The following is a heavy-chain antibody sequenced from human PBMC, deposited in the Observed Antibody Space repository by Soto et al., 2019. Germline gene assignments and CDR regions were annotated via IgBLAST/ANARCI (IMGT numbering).Heavy chain of an antibody. CDR3: ARALSRRDGN. Sequence: ASLKVDCKTAGYTFTSYYMRCGRQANGQGLEWIGIINPSGGSTSYAQKFQGRVTMTRDTSTSTVYMELSSLRSEDTAVYYCARALSRRDGNWGQGTLVTVSS. CDR2: INPSGGST. V-gene: IGHV1-46*01. CDR1: GYTFTSYY. J-gene: IGHJ4*02. D-gene: IGHD6-6*01.